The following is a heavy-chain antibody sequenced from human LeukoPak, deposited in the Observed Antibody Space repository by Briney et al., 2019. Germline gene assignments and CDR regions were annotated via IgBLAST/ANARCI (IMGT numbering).Heavy chain of an antibody. V-gene: IGHV3-48*01. CDR2: ISSSSSTI. Sequence: GGSLRLSCAASGFTFSSYSMNWVRQAPGKGLEWVSYISSSSSTIYYADSVKGRFTISRDNAKNSLYLQMNSLRAEDTAVYYCAKESMVVIAFDIWGQGTMVTVSS. J-gene: IGHJ3*02. CDR3: AKESMVVIAFDI. D-gene: IGHD2-21*01. CDR1: GFTFSSYS.